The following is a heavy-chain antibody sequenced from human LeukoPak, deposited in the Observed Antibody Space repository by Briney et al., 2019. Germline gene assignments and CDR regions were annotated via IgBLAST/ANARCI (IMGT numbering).Heavy chain of an antibody. J-gene: IGHJ6*02. CDR1: GFTFSSYA. D-gene: IGHD6-19*01. V-gene: IGHV3-23*01. Sequence: GGSLRLSCAASGFTFSSYAMSWVRQAPGKGLEWVSAISGSGGSTYYADSVKGRFTISRDNSKNTLYLQMNSLRAEDTAVYYCAKVALYSSGWYETFYGMDVWGQGTTVTVS. CDR3: AKVALYSSGWYETFYGMDV. CDR2: ISGSGGST.